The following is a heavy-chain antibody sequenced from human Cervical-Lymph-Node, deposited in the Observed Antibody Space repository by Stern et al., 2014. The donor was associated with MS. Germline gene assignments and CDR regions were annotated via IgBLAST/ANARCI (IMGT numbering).Heavy chain of an antibody. CDR2: IIPIFGTA. Sequence: VQLVQSGAEVKKPGSSVTVSCKASGGTFSSYAISWVRHAPGQGLEWMGGIIPIFGTATQPQKFQGRVTITADESTSTAYMELSSLRSEDTAVYYCAVTTVTPTDYYGMDVGGQGTTVTVSS. CDR3: AVTTVTPTDYYGMDV. D-gene: IGHD4-17*01. V-gene: IGHV1-69*01. CDR1: GGTFSSYA. J-gene: IGHJ6*02.